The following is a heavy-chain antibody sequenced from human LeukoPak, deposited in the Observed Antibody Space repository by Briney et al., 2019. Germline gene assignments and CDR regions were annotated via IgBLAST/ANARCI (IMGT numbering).Heavy chain of an antibody. V-gene: IGHV4-4*08. CDR3: ASSNYDILTGYQEYFQH. J-gene: IGHJ1*01. CDR2: IYTSGST. Sequence: SETLSLTCTVSGGSISSYYWTWIRQPPGKGLEWIGYIYTSGSTNYNPSLKSRVTMSVDTSKNQFSLKLSSVTAADTAVYYCASSNYDILTGYQEYFQHWGQGTLVTVSS. D-gene: IGHD3-9*01. CDR1: GGSISSYY.